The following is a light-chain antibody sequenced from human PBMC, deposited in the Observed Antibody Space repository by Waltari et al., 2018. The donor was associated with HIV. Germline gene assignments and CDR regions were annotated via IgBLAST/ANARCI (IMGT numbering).Light chain of an antibody. J-gene: IGLJ2*01. CDR2: EDN. CDR3: QSYDTTTPVV. Sequence: NLMLTQPHSVSESPGKTVSISCTRSHRSIASRYAPRYQQRPGSSPTAVIFEDNQRPSGVPERFSGSIDSSSNSASLTISGLKTEDEADYYCQSYDTTTPVVFGGGTRLTVL. CDR1: HRSIASRY. V-gene: IGLV6-57*01.